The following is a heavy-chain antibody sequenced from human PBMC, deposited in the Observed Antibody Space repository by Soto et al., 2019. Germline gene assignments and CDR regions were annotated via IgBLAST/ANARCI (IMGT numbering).Heavy chain of an antibody. CDR1: GFTFSSYA. Sequence: EVQLLESGGGLVQPGGSLRLSCAASGFTFSSYAMSWVRQAPGKGLEWVSAISGSGGSTYYADSVKGRFTISRDNSKNTLYLEMNGLRAEDTDVYYCAKVRAGGEYSYKNWFDPWGQGTLVTGSS. D-gene: IGHD5-18*01. CDR3: AKVRAGGEYSYKNWFDP. V-gene: IGHV3-23*01. J-gene: IGHJ5*02. CDR2: ISGSGGST.